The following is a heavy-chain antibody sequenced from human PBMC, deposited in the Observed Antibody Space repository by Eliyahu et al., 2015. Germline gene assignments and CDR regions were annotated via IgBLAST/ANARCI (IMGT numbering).Heavy chain of an antibody. CDR3: ARLRKTRWRFDP. CDR2: ISYSGST. D-gene: IGHD4-23*01. CDR1: GXSISRGDYY. V-gene: IGHV4-30-4*01. Sequence: QVQLQESGPGLVKPSQPLSXXXTVSGXSISRGDYYWRWVRPPPGKGLEWIGYISYSGSTYYNPSLKSRVTISIDTSKNQFSLRLSSVTAADTAVYYWARLRKTRWRFDPWGQGTLVTVXX. J-gene: IGHJ5*02.